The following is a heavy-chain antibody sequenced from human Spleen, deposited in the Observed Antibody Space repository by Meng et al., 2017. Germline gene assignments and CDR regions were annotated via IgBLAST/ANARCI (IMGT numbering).Heavy chain of an antibody. V-gene: IGHV3-20*04. CDR3: ASHYCGSGSLGIDY. CDR2: INWNGGST. CDR1: GFTFDDYG. Sequence: GESLKISCAASGFTFDDYGMSWVRQAPGKGLEWVSGINWNGGSTGYADSVKGRFTISRDNAKNSLYLQMNSLRAEDTALYYCASHYCGSGSLGIDYWGQGTLVTVSS. D-gene: IGHD3-10*01. J-gene: IGHJ4*02.